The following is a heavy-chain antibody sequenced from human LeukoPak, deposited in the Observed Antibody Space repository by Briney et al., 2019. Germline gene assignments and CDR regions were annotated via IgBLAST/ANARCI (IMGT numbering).Heavy chain of an antibody. D-gene: IGHD3-3*01. CDR1: GGSISSYY. V-gene: IGHV4-59*01. CDR3: ARSSGYEEYYYYGMDV. CDR2: IYYSGST. J-gene: IGHJ6*02. Sequence: PSETLSPTCTVSGGSISSYYWSWIRQPPGKGLEWIGYIYYSGSTNYNPSLKSRVTISVDTSKDQFSLKLSSVTAADTAVYYCARSSGYEEYYYYGMDVWGQGTTVTVSS.